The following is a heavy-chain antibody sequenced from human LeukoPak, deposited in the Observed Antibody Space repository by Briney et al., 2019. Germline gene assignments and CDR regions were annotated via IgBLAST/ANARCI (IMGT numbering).Heavy chain of an antibody. Sequence: GGSLRLSCAASGFIFSSYAMSWVRLAPGKGLEWVSILYSGGSTDYSDSVKGRFTISRDNSKNTLYLQMNNLRAGDTGVYYCARASSWYLGYYDYWGQGTLVTVAS. CDR1: GFIFSSYA. D-gene: IGHD6-13*01. J-gene: IGHJ4*02. V-gene: IGHV3-53*01. CDR2: LYSGGST. CDR3: ARASSWYLGYYDY.